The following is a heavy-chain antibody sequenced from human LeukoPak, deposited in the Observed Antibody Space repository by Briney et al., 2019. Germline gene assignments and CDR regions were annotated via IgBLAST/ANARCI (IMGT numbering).Heavy chain of an antibody. CDR1: GFTFSSYS. CDR2: ISDSGDST. D-gene: IGHD3-10*01. CDR3: TKWSGFGND. Sequence: GGSLRLSCAASGFTFSSYSMTWVRQTPGKGLEWVSGISDSGDSTYYADSVKGRFTISRDNSRDTLYLEMNSLRAEDTAVYYCTKWSGFGNDWGQGTLVTVSS. V-gene: IGHV3-23*01. J-gene: IGHJ4*02.